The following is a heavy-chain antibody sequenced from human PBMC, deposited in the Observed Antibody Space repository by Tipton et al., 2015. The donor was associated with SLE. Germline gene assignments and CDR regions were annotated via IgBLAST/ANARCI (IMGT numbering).Heavy chain of an antibody. CDR2: MHHNGST. V-gene: IGHV4-38-2*02. CDR3: AGDSSGSYYDRGGYYQLANRHFDL. Sequence: TLSLTCTVSLYSIGSGFYWDWVRQAPGKGLEWVATMHHNGSTYYNPSLRSRVAVSMDTSRNQFSLRLSSVTAADTAVYYCAGDSSGSYYDRGGYYQLANRHFDLWGRGILVSVSS. D-gene: IGHD3-22*01. J-gene: IGHJ4*02. CDR1: LYSIGSGFY.